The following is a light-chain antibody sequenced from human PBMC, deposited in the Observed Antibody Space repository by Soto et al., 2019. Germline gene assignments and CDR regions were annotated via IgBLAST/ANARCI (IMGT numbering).Light chain of an antibody. CDR2: KAS. V-gene: IGKV1-5*03. CDR3: QQYNSYSPT. J-gene: IGKJ1*01. CDR1: QSISTW. Sequence: DIQMTQSPSTLSASVGDRVTNTCRASQSISTWLAWYQQEPGKAPKLLIHKASSLQSGVPSRFSGSGSGTDFTLTISSLHPDDFATYYCQQYNSYSPTFGQGTKVDIK.